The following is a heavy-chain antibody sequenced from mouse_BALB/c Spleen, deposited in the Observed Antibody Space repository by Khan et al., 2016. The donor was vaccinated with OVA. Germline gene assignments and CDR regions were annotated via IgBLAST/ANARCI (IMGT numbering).Heavy chain of an antibody. Sequence: QVHVKQSGAELAKPGASVKMSCKASGYTFTTYWMHWVKQRPGQGLEWIGYINPTSGYTDYNEKFKDRATLSADKSSSTAYMQLSSLTSEDSAVYYCTRDRIDYWGQSTTLTVSS. J-gene: IGHJ2*01. V-gene: IGHV1-7*01. CDR2: INPTSGYT. CDR1: GYTFTTYW. CDR3: TRDRIDY.